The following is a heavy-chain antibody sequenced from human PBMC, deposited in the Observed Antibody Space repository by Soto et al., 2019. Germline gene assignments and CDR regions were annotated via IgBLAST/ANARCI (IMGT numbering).Heavy chain of an antibody. V-gene: IGHV4-31*03. J-gene: IGHJ3*02. CDR1: GGSISSGGYY. CDR3: ARVHGDYFRAFDI. Sequence: QVQLQESGPGLVKPSQTLSLTCTVSGGSISSGGYYWSWIREHPGKGLEWIGYIYYSGSTYYNPSLKSRVTISVDTSKIQFSLKLSSVTAADTAVYYCARVHGDYFRAFDIWGQGTMVTVSS. CDR2: IYYSGST. D-gene: IGHD4-17*01.